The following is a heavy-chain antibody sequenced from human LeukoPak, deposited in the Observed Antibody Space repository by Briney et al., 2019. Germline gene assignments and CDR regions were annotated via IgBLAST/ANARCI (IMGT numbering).Heavy chain of an antibody. CDR2: IKSDGSST. V-gene: IGHV3-74*01. J-gene: IGHJ5*02. D-gene: IGHD6-13*01. CDR3: ARDGSSWSNWLDP. CDR1: GFTLSRYW. Sequence: GGAPRLSFAASGFTLSRYWMHWVRQAPGKGVVWVSRIKSDGSSTSYADSVKGRFTISRDNVKNTLYLQMNSLRAEDTAVYYCARDGSSWSNWLDPWGQGTLVTVSS.